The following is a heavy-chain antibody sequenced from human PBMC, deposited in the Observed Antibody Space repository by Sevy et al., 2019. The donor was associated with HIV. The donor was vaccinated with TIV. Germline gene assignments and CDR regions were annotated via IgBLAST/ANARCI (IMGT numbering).Heavy chain of an antibody. CDR3: ARGYHFDNSGYYSGDAFDV. Sequence: GGSLRLSCAASGFTLSSYSMNWVRQAPGKGLEWVSSISSTSTYIYYADSVKGRVTISRDNAKNSLFLQMNSLRAEDTAGDFFARGYHFDNSGYYSGDAFDVWGQGTMVTVSS. CDR2: ISSTSTYI. CDR1: GFTLSSYS. D-gene: IGHD3-22*01. J-gene: IGHJ3*01. V-gene: IGHV3-21*01.